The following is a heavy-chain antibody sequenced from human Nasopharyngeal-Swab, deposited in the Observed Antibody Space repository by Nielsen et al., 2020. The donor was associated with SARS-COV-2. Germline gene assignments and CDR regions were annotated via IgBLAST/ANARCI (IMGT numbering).Heavy chain of an antibody. CDR2: IYYSGST. D-gene: IGHD6-6*01. V-gene: IGHV4-59*01. CDR3: ARGERRAARPPGGYFDY. CDR1: GGSISSYY. J-gene: IGHJ4*02. Sequence: SETLSLTCTVSGGSISSYYWSWIRKPPGKGLEWIGYIYYSGSTNYNPSLKSRVTISVDTSKNQFSLKLSSVTAADTAVYYCARGERRAARPPGGYFDYWGQGTLVTVSS.